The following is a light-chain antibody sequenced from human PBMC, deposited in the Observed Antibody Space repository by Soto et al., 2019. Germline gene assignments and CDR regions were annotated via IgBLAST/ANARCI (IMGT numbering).Light chain of an antibody. V-gene: IGKV1-33*01. Sequence: DIQMTQSPSSLSASVGDRVTITCRASQVISKFLNWYQLKPGKAPKLLIFDASELETGVTSRFSGHRSGTDFSFIISSLQPEDIATYYCQQYDSLPYTFGQGTKLEI. CDR3: QQYDSLPYT. CDR2: DAS. J-gene: IGKJ2*01. CDR1: QVISKF.